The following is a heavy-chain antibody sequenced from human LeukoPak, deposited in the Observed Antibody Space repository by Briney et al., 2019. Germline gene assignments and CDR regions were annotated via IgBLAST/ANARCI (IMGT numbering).Heavy chain of an antibody. CDR2: ISGSGGST. D-gene: IGHD3-3*01. V-gene: IGHV3-23*01. Sequence: GGSLTLSCAASGFTFSSYAMSWVRQAPGKGLEWVSAISGSGGSTYYADSVKGRFTISRDNSKTTLYLQMNSLRAEDTAVYYCAKDSITIFGVVIIPDWGQGTLVTVSS. CDR3: AKDSITIFGVVIIPD. CDR1: GFTFSSYA. J-gene: IGHJ4*02.